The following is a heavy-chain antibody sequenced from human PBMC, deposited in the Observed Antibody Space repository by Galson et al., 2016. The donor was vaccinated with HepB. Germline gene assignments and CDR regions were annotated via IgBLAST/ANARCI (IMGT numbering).Heavy chain of an antibody. J-gene: IGHJ4*02. CDR2: ISGYNGDT. CDR1: GYIFGTHG. Sequence: SVKVSCKASGYIFGTHGINWVRQAPGQGLEWMGWISGYNGDTRSAQNFQGRVTLTMDTSTSTAYMEMRNLRSDDTAVYFCARLTISSGWPRSDFWGQGTLVAVPS. V-gene: IGHV1-18*01. CDR3: ARLTISSGWPRSDF. D-gene: IGHD6-19*01.